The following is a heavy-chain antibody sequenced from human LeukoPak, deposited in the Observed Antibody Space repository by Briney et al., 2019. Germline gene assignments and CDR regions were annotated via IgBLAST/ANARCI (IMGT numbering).Heavy chain of an antibody. J-gene: IGHJ4*02. Sequence: GSLRLSCAASGFTVSSNYMGWVRQAPGKGLEWVSAIYSGGSTYYADSVKGRFTISRDNSKNTLYLQMNSLRAEDTAVYYCARGITSGAYYYGYFDYWGQGTLVTISS. CDR1: GFTVSSNY. CDR2: IYSGGST. V-gene: IGHV3-66*01. D-gene: IGHD3-22*01. CDR3: ARGITSGAYYYGYFDY.